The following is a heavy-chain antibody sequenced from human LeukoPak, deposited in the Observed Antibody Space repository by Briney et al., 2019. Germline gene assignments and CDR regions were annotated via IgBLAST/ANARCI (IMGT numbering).Heavy chain of an antibody. V-gene: IGHV3-23*01. Sequence: GGSLRLSCAASGLRFNIAWMNWVRQAPGKGLEWVSTISGSGSSTYYVDSVKGRFTISRDNSKNTLYLQMNSLRAEDTAEYYCAKDSNGWYQRGSNYFDYWGQGTLVTVSS. CDR1: GLRFNIAW. CDR2: ISGSGSST. J-gene: IGHJ4*02. CDR3: AKDSNGWYQRGSNYFDY. D-gene: IGHD6-19*01.